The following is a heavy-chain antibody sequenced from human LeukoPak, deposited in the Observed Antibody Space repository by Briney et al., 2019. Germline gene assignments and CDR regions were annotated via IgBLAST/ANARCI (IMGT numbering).Heavy chain of an antibody. V-gene: IGHV3-9*01. CDR3: AKDREYSNYYYYGMDV. CDR2: ISWNSGSI. J-gene: IGHJ6*02. CDR1: GFTFDDYA. Sequence: PGGSLRLSCVVSGFTFDDYAMRWVRQAPRKGLEWVSAISWNSGSIGYADSVKGRFTISRDNAKNSLYLQMNSLRAEDTALYYCAKDREYSNYYYYGMDVWGQGTTVTVSS. D-gene: IGHD3-10*01.